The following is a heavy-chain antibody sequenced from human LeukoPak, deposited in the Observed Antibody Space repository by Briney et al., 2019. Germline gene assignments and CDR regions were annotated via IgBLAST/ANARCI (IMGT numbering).Heavy chain of an antibody. D-gene: IGHD2/OR15-2a*01. J-gene: IGHJ4*02. CDR1: GYTLTELS. V-gene: IGHV1-24*01. Sequence: ASVKVSCKVSGYTLTELSMHWVRQAPGKGLEWMGGFDPEDGETIYAQKFQGRVTMTEDTSTDTAYMELSSLRSEDTAVYYCATGLLRRIPNPKHFDYWGQGTLVTVSS. CDR2: FDPEDGET. CDR3: ATGLLRRIPNPKHFDY.